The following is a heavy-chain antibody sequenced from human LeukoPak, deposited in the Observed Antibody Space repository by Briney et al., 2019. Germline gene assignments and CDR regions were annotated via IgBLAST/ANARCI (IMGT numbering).Heavy chain of an antibody. CDR1: GGSISSGGYY. D-gene: IGHD2-21*02. CDR2: IYHSGST. J-gene: IGHJ6*03. CDR3: ARDLFEGDSRDYYYYMDV. Sequence: PSETLSLTCTVSGGSISSGGYYWSWIRQPPGKGLEWIGYIYHSGSTYYNPSLKSRVTISVDTSKNQFSLKLSSVTAADTAVYYCARDLFEGDSRDYYYYMDVWGKGTTVTVSS. V-gene: IGHV4-30-2*01.